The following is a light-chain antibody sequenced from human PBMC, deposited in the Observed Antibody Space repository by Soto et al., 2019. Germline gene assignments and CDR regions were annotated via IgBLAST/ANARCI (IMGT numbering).Light chain of an antibody. Sequence: QSALTQPASVSGSPGQSITISCTGTSSDVGGYNYVSWHQQHPGKAPKLMIYEVSNRPSGVSNRFSGSKSGNTASLTISRLQAEDEADYYCSSYTGSSTVVFGGGTKLTVL. CDR3: SSYTGSSTVV. CDR1: SSDVGGYNY. CDR2: EVS. J-gene: IGLJ2*01. V-gene: IGLV2-14*01.